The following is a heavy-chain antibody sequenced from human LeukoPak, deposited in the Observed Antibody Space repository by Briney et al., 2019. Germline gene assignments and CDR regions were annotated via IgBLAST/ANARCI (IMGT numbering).Heavy chain of an antibody. CDR2: INPNSGGT. CDR3: ARSHPTMVTNVDSN. CDR1: GYTFTGYY. V-gene: IGHV1-2*04. Sequence: GASVKVSCKASGYTFTGYYMHWVRQAPGQGLEWMGWINPNSGGTNYAQKFQGWVTMTRDTSINTAYMDLSRLTSDDTAVYYCARSHPTMVTNVDSNWGQGTLVAVTS. D-gene: IGHD4-17*01. J-gene: IGHJ1*01.